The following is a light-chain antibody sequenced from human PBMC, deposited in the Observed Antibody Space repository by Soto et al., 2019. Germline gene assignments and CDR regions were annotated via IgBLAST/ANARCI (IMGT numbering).Light chain of an antibody. Sequence: DTVMTQSTATLSVSPGERATLSCRASQSVNSNLAWYQQKSGQAPRLLIYGASTRATGIPVRFSGSGSGTEFTLTISSLQSEDSAVYYCQQYTYWPWTLGQGTKVEIK. CDR1: QSVNSN. CDR3: QQYTYWPWT. CDR2: GAS. V-gene: IGKV3-15*01. J-gene: IGKJ1*01.